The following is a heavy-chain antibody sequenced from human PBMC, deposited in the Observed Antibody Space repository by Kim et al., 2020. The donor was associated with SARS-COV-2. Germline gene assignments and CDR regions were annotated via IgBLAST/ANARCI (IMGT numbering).Heavy chain of an antibody. CDR1: GFTFSGYW. D-gene: IGHD2-15*01. V-gene: IGHV3-74*01. Sequence: GGSLRLSCAASGFTFSGYWMYWVRQAPGKGLVWVSVIKSDGSYTSYADSVKGRFTISRDNAKNMLYLQMNSLRAEDTAVYFCISESRVAFAYCGQGTLVT. CDR2: IKSDGSYT. CDR3: ISESRVAFAY. J-gene: IGHJ4*02.